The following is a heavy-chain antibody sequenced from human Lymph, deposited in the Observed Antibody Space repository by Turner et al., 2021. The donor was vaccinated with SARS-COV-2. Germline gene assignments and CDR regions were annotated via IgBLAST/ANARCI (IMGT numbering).Heavy chain of an antibody. Sequence: QVQLQESGPGLVKPAQTLSLTCPVPGGSISSGDYYWGWIRQPPGKGLEWLGYIYYSGSTFNNPSLKSRVTISVDTSKNQFSLKLSSVTAADTAVYYCARVVVLRRAYFDYWGQGTLVTVSS. V-gene: IGHV4-30-4*01. CDR2: IYYSGST. J-gene: IGHJ4*02. D-gene: IGHD2-8*01. CDR3: ARVVVLRRAYFDY. CDR1: GGSISSGDYY.